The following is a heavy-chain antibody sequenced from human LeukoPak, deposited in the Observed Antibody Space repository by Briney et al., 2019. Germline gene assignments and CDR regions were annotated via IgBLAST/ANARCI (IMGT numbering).Heavy chain of an antibody. CDR1: GFIFGDYY. Sequence: PGGSLRLSCTASGFIFGDYYMAWVCQAPGKGLEWISYISRIGNTKYDAGSVKGRFIVSRDNAKNSLYLQMNNLRDDDTAVYYCARDRLLYSAFDVWGQGTMVTVSS. CDR3: ARDRLLYSAFDV. J-gene: IGHJ3*01. D-gene: IGHD1-26*01. CDR2: ISRIGNTK. V-gene: IGHV3-11*04.